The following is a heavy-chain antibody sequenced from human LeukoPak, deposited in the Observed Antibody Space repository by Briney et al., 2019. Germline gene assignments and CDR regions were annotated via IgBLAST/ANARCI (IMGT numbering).Heavy chain of an antibody. J-gene: IGHJ4*02. V-gene: IGHV4-59*08. CDR1: GGSISSYY. Sequence: SETLSLTCTVSGGSISSYYWSWVRHPPGKELEGIAYIYYSGRTYYNPSLKSRVTISVDTSKNQFSLSLSSVTAADTAVYYCARTIPDSSGYYYSDYWGQGTLVTVSS. CDR2: IYYSGRT. CDR3: ARTIPDSSGYYYSDY. D-gene: IGHD3-22*01.